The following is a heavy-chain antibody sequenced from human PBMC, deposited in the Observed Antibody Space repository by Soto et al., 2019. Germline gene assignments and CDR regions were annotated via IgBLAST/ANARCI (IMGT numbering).Heavy chain of an antibody. J-gene: IGHJ3*02. D-gene: IGHD3-10*01. Sequence: GGSLRLSCAASGFTFSSYAMSWVRQAPGKGLEWVSAISGSGGSTYYADSVKGRFTISRDNSKNTLYLQMNSLRAEDTAVYYCAKDHGGILWFGDDAFDIWGQGTMVTVSS. CDR2: ISGSGGST. CDR3: AKDHGGILWFGDDAFDI. V-gene: IGHV3-23*01. CDR1: GFTFSSYA.